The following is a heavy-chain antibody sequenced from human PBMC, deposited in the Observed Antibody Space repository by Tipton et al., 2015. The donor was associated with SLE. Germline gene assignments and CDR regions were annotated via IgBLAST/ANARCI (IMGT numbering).Heavy chain of an antibody. J-gene: IGHJ4*02. D-gene: IGHD5-12*01. CDR3: ARHSLRGYSGYDRPYFDY. Sequence: TLSLTCTVSGDTIDGNTYFWDWIRQPPGKGLMLIGSISYSGATSYNPSLESRVIISTDTSKNQVSLKVTSVTAADTAVYYCARHSLRGYSGYDRPYFDYWGQGTLVTVSS. CDR1: GDTIDGNTYF. CDR2: ISYSGAT. V-gene: IGHV4-39*01.